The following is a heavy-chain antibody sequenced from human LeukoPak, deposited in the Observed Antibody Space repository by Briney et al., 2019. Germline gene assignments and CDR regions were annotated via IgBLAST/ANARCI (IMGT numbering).Heavy chain of an antibody. Sequence: SQTLSLTCTVSGGSISSGSYYWSWIRQPPGKGLEWIGSIYYSGSTYYNPSLKSRVTISVDTSKNQFSLKLSSVTAADTAVYYCARTIAVAGTLNYFDYWGQGTLVTVSS. CDR3: ARTIAVAGTLNYFDY. V-gene: IGHV4-39*01. D-gene: IGHD6-19*01. CDR2: IYYSGST. J-gene: IGHJ4*02. CDR1: GGSISSGSYY.